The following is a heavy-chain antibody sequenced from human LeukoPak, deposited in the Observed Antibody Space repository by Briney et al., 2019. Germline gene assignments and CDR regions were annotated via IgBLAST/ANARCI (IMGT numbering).Heavy chain of an antibody. V-gene: IGHV4-4*07. CDR2: IYTSGST. Sequence: PSETLSLTCTVSGGSISSYYWSWIRQPAGKGLEWIGRIYTSGSTNYNPSLKSRVTMSVDTSKNQFSLKLSSVTAADTAVYYCARGYCSSTSCCHFDYWGQGTLVTVSS. D-gene: IGHD2-2*01. CDR3: ARGYCSSTSCCHFDY. J-gene: IGHJ4*02. CDR1: GGSISSYY.